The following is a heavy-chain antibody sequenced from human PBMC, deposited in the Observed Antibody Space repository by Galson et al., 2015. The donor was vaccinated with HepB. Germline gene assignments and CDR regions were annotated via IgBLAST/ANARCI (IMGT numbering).Heavy chain of an antibody. CDR2: IFAGGGST. V-gene: IGHV1-46*01. Sequence: SVKVSCKASGCTLTNYHFHWVRQAPGQGPEWMGKIFAGGGSTRYAERFQGRVTLTRDSSTSTIYMEVSSLRSDDTAVYYCARETPDTYYFDYWGQGPLVTVSS. J-gene: IGHJ4*02. CDR3: ARETPDTYYFDY. D-gene: IGHD2-15*01. CDR1: GCTLTNYH.